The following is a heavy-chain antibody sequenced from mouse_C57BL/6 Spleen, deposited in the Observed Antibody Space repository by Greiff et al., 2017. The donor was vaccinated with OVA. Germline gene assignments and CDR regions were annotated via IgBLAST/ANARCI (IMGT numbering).Heavy chain of an antibody. D-gene: IGHD3-3*01. V-gene: IGHV5-17*01. CDR2: ISSGSSTI. CDR1: GFTFSDYG. Sequence: EVQLQESGGGLVKPGGSLKLSCAASGFTFSDYGMHWVRQAPEKGLEWVAYISSGSSTIYYADTVKGRFTISRDNAKNTLFLQMTSLRSEDTAMYYCARRDLCAYWGQGTLVTVSA. J-gene: IGHJ3*01. CDR3: ARRDLCAY.